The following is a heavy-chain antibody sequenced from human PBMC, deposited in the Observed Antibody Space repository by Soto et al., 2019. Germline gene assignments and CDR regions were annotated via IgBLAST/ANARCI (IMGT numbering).Heavy chain of an antibody. D-gene: IGHD6-13*01. V-gene: IGHV3-30*18. CDR1: GFTFSSYG. Sequence: GGSLRLSCAASGFTFSSYGMHWVCQAPGKGLEWVAVISYDGSNKYYADSVKGRFTISRDNSKNTLYLQMNSLRAEDTAVYYCAKDFAVPGNAFYWGQGTLVTVS. CDR2: ISYDGSNK. CDR3: AKDFAVPGNAFY. J-gene: IGHJ4*02.